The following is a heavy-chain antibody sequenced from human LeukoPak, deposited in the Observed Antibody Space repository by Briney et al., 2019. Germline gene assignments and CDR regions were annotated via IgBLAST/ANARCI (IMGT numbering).Heavy chain of an antibody. J-gene: IGHJ5*02. D-gene: IGHD2-15*01. Sequence: SVKVSCKASGGTFSSYAISWVRQAPGQGLEWMGRIIPILGVANYAQKFQGRVTITADKSTSTAYMVLSSLRSEDTAVYYCARDLGVVVAATPLYPGWFDPWGQGTLVTVSS. V-gene: IGHV1-69*04. CDR3: ARDLGVVVAATPLYPGWFDP. CDR2: IIPILGVA. CDR1: GGTFSSYA.